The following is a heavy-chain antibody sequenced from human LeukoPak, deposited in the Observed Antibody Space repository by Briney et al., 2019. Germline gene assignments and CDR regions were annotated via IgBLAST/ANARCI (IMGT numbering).Heavy chain of an antibody. CDR2: INHSGST. Sequence: SETLSLTCAVYGGSFSGYYWSWIRKPPGKVLEWIGEINHSGSTNYNPSLKSRVTISVDTSKNQFSLKLSSVTAADTAVYYCARGGRIVVVPAAIGGWFDPWGQGTLVTVSS. CDR1: GGSFSGYY. J-gene: IGHJ5*02. CDR3: ARGGRIVVVPAAIGGWFDP. D-gene: IGHD2-2*02. V-gene: IGHV4-34*01.